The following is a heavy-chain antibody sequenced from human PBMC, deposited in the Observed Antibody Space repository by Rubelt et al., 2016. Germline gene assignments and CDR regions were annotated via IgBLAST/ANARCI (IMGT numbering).Heavy chain of an antibody. CDR1: GFTFSSYA. CDR3: ARDRNKYFDL. CDR2: ISGSDGNT. D-gene: IGHD1/OR15-1a*01. J-gene: IGHJ2*01. V-gene: IGHV3-23*01. Sequence: LRLSCAASGFTFSSYAMSWVRQGPGQGLEWVSAISGSDGNTYYADSGKGRFGISRDNSKNTLYLQMNSLRDEDTAVYSCARDRNKYFDLWGRGTLITVSS.